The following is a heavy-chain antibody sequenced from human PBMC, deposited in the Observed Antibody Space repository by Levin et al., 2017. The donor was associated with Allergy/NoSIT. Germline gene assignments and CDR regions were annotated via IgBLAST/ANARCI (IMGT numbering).Heavy chain of an antibody. CDR2: ISPYNGNT. CDR1: GYTFTSYG. D-gene: IGHD3-22*01. CDR3: ARMPYDSSGYYLY. V-gene: IGHV1-18*01. Sequence: GESLKISCKASGYTFTSYGISWVRQAPGQGLEWMGWISPYNGNTNYAQRLQGRVTMTTDTSTSTAYMELRSLRSDDTAVYYCARMPYDSSGYYLYWGQGTLVTVSS. J-gene: IGHJ4*02.